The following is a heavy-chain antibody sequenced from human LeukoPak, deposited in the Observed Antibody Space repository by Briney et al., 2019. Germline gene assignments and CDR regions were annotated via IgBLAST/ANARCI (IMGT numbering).Heavy chain of an antibody. J-gene: IGHJ4*02. CDR1: GFTFSSYW. D-gene: IGHD6-19*01. V-gene: IGHV3-7*05. CDR3: ARAIAVAGPYYFDY. Sequence: GGSLRLSCAASGFTFSSYWMSWVRQAPGKGLEWVANIKQDGSEKYYVDSVKGRSTISRDNAKNSLYLQMNSLRAEDTAVYYCARAIAVAGPYYFDYWGQGTLVTVSS. CDR2: IKQDGSEK.